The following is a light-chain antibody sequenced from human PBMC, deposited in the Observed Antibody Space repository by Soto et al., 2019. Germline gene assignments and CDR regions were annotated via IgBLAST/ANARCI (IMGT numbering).Light chain of an antibody. J-gene: IGKJ2*01. Sequence: DIVMTQSPATLSVSPGERATLSCRASQSVVSTLAWYQQKPGQAPRLLIYGSTTMATGIPARFSGRWSETEFTLTISSLQSEDFAFYYCLQYNNWPYTFGQGTKLEIK. CDR2: GST. CDR3: LQYNNWPYT. CDR1: QSVVST. V-gene: IGKV3-15*01.